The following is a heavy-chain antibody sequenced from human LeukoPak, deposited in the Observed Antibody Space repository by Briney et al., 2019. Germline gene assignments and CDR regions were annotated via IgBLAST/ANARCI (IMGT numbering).Heavy chain of an antibody. V-gene: IGHV3-33*06. D-gene: IGHD3-10*01. CDR2: IWYDGSNK. Sequence: TEGSLRLSCAASGFTFSSYGMHWVRQAPGKGLEWVAVIWYDGSNKYYADSVKGRFTISRDNSKNTLYLQMNSLRAEDTAVYYCAKNTRRYYYGSGVDYFDYWGQGTLVTVSS. CDR3: AKNTRRYYYGSGVDYFDY. CDR1: GFTFSSYG. J-gene: IGHJ4*02.